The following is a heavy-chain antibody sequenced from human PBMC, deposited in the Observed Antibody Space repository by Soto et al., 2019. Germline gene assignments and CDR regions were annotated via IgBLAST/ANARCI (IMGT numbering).Heavy chain of an antibody. Sequence: PGGSLSLSCAASGFTFSSYSMNWVRQAPGKGLEWVSYISSSSSTIYYADSVKGRFTISRDNAKNSLYLQMNSLRDEDTAVYYCARVSDTRGYNWFDPWGQGTLVTVSS. J-gene: IGHJ5*02. D-gene: IGHD5-12*01. V-gene: IGHV3-48*02. CDR1: GFTFSSYS. CDR2: ISSSSSTI. CDR3: ARVSDTRGYNWFDP.